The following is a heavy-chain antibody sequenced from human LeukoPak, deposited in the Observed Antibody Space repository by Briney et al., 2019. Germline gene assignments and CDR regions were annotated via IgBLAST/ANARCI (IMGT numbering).Heavy chain of an antibody. CDR1: GFTVSSNY. CDR3: ARVMSDYGDYVSFDY. D-gene: IGHD4-17*01. Sequence: GGSLRLSCAASGFTVSSNYLSWVRQAPGKGLEGVSVIYSGGSTYYTDSVKGRFTISRDNFKNTVHLQMNSLRAEDTAVYYCARVMSDYGDYVSFDYWGQGTLVTVSS. V-gene: IGHV3-66*01. CDR2: IYSGGST. J-gene: IGHJ4*02.